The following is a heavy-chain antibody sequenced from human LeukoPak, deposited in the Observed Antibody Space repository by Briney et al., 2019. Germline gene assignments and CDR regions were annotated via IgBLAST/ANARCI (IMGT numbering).Heavy chain of an antibody. D-gene: IGHD3-22*01. V-gene: IGHV1-8*02. CDR3: AREANYDSSGYHPFDY. CDR2: MNPNSGNT. Sequence: GASVKVSCKASGYTFTSYDINWVRQATGQGLEWMGWMNPNSGNTGYAQKFQGRVTMTRDMSTSTVYMELSSLRSEDTAVYYCAREANYDSSGYHPFDYWGQGTLVTVSS. CDR1: GYTFTSYD. J-gene: IGHJ4*02.